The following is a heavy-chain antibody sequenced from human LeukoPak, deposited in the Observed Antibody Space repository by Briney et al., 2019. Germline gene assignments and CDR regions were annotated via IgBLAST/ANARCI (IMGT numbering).Heavy chain of an antibody. D-gene: IGHD2-21*02. J-gene: IGHJ3*01. V-gene: IGHV3-30-3*01. CDR1: GFTFSSYA. Sequence: GGSLRLSCAASGFTFSSYAMHWVRQAPGKGLEWVAVISYDGSNKYYADSVKGRFTTSRDNSKNTLYLQMNSLKASDTAMYYCARGHHVVVATATWASDAFDLWGQGTMVTVSS. CDR2: ISYDGSNK. CDR3: ARGHHVVVATATWASDAFDL.